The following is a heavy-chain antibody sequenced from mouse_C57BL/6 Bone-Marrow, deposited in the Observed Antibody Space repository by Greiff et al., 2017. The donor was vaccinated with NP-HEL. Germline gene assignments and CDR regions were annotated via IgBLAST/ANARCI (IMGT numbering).Heavy chain of an antibody. CDR2: IDPSDSYT. Sequence: QVQLQQPGAELVRPGTSVKLSCKASGYTFTSYWMRWVKQRPGQGLEWIGVIDPSDSYTNYKQKFKGKATLTVDTSSSTAYMQLSSLTSEDSAVYYCAKLTGSHFDYWGQGTTLTVSS. V-gene: IGHV1-59*01. CDR3: AKLTGSHFDY. CDR1: GYTFTSYW. J-gene: IGHJ2*01. D-gene: IGHD4-1*01.